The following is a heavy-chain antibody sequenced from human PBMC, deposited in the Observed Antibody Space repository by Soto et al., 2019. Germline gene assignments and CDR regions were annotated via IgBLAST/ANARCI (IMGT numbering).Heavy chain of an antibody. CDR3: AKDGATRAWFGP. CDR1: GFTFSRSA. Sequence: EVQLVESGGGLVKPGGSLRLSCAASGFTFSRSAMNWVRQAPGKGLEWVSLISDTGDNTYYADSVKGRFTIFRDNSKNMLYLQMYSLRAEDTAVYYCAKDGATRAWFGPWGQGTLVTVSS. CDR2: ISDTGDNT. J-gene: IGHJ5*02. V-gene: IGHV3-23*04. D-gene: IGHD1-26*01.